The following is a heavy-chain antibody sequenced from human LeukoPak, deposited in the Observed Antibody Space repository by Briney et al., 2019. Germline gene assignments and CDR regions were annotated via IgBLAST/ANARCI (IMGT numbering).Heavy chain of an antibody. CDR3: ARDRGSYPTPDAFDI. CDR2: IYSGGST. D-gene: IGHD1-26*01. J-gene: IGHJ3*02. CDR1: GFTFSSYS. V-gene: IGHV3-66*01. Sequence: GGSLRLSCAASGFTFSSYSMTWVRQAPGKGLEWVSLIYSGGSTYYADSVKGRFTISRDNSKNTLYLQMNSLRAEDTAVYYCARDRGSYPTPDAFDIWGQGTMVTVSS.